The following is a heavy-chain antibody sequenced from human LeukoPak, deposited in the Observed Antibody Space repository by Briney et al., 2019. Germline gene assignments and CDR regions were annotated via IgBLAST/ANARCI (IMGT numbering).Heavy chain of an antibody. V-gene: IGHV4-39*01. CDR1: GGSISSSSYY. Sequence: SETLSLTCTVSGGSISSSSYYWGWIRQPPGKGLEWIGSIYYSGTTYYNPSLKSRVTISVDTSKNQFSLKLSSVTAADTAVYFCASYCGSTSCYTRPFDYWGQGTLVTVSS. D-gene: IGHD2-2*02. CDR3: ASYCGSTSCYTRPFDY. J-gene: IGHJ4*02. CDR2: IYYSGTT.